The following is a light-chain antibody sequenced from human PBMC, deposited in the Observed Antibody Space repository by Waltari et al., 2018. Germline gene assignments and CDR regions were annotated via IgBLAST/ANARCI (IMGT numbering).Light chain of an antibody. V-gene: IGLV2-8*01. J-gene: IGLJ2*01. CDR1: NSDVGTYNY. Sequence: QSALTQPPSASGSPGQSVTISCTGTNSDVGTYNYVSWFQQHPGRAPKLLIYKVNKRPSGVPDRFSGSKSDNRASLTVSGLQADDEAVYHCSSYAGSNTLVFGGGTKLTVL. CDR3: SSYAGSNTLV. CDR2: KVN.